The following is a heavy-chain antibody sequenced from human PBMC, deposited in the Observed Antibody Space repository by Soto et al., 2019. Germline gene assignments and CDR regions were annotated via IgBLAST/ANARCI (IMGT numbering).Heavy chain of an antibody. Sequence: EVQVLESGGGLVQPGVSLRLSCAASGFTFSKYGMNWVRQAPGKGLEWVSGIRSDGDTTYNADSVKGRFTVSRDTSKNTVFLQTNSLRAEDTAIYYCSKAKGIGATPHGANCWGQGTLVTVSS. CDR1: GFTFSKYG. CDR2: IRSDGDTT. V-gene: IGHV3-23*01. J-gene: IGHJ4*02. D-gene: IGHD1-26*01. CDR3: SKAKGIGATPHGANC.